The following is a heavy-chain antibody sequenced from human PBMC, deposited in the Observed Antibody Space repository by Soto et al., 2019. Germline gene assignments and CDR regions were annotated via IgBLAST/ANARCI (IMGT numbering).Heavy chain of an antibody. Sequence: SETRSLTCSVSGASINRGGSYWTWIRQHTGKGLEWIGNIRYSEKNYYNPSLKSRVTISLDTSKNQFSLKVNSVTAADTAVYYFVRDRGTTIRIDFWGQGTMVTVSS. CDR2: IRYSEKN. D-gene: IGHD3-10*01. V-gene: IGHV4-31*03. J-gene: IGHJ6*02. CDR1: GASINRGGSY. CDR3: VRDRGTTIRIDF.